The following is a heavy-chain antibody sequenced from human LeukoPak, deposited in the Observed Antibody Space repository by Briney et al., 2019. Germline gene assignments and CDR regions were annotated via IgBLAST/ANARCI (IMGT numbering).Heavy chain of an antibody. V-gene: IGHV3-30*18. CDR3: AKVDHDYGDYEWDPIAFDI. J-gene: IGHJ3*02. Sequence: PGRSLRLSCAASGFTFSSYGMPWVRQAPGKGLEWVAVISYDGSNKYYADSVKGRFTISRDNSKNTLCLQMNSLRAEDTAVYYCAKVDHDYGDYEWDPIAFDIWGQGTMVTVSS. D-gene: IGHD4-17*01. CDR2: ISYDGSNK. CDR1: GFTFSSYG.